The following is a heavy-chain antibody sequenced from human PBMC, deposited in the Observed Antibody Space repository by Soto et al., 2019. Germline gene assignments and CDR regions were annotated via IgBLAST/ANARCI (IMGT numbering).Heavy chain of an antibody. CDR1: GFTFSSYA. J-gene: IGHJ4*02. D-gene: IGHD6-13*01. CDR3: AKDQGGFSSTARIDY. Sequence: EVQLLESGGGLVQPGGSLRLSCAASGFTFSSYAMSWVRQAPGKGLEWVSYISGSGGSTYHADSVKGRFTISRDNSKNTLYLQMNSLRAEDTAVYYCAKDQGGFSSTARIDYWGQGTLVTLSS. CDR2: ISGSGGST. V-gene: IGHV3-23*01.